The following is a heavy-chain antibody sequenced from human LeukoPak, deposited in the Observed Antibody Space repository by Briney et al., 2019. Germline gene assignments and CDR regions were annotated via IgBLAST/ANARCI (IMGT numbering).Heavy chain of an antibody. CDR2: INHSGST. J-gene: IGHJ1*01. V-gene: IGHV4-34*01. CDR1: GGSFSGYY. D-gene: IGHD2-21*02. Sequence: SETLSLTCAVYGGSFSGYYWSWIRQPPGKGLEWIGEINHSGSTNYNPSLKSRVTISVDTSKNQFSLKLSSVTAADTAVYYCATGPLAYCGGDCSFQHWGQGTLVTVSS. CDR3: ATGPLAYCGGDCSFQH.